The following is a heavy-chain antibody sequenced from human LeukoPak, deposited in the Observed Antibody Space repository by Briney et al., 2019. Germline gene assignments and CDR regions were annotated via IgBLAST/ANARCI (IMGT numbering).Heavy chain of an antibody. D-gene: IGHD6-13*01. CDR2: ISGDGGRT. CDR1: GFTFDDYA. V-gene: IGHV3-43*02. CDR3: AAYGSSWDY. J-gene: IGHJ4*02. Sequence: PGGSLRLSCAASGFTFDDYAMHWLRQAPGKGLEWVSLISGDGGRTYYADSVKGRFTISRDNSKNSLYLQMNSLRTEYTALYYCAAYGSSWDYWGQGTLVTVSS.